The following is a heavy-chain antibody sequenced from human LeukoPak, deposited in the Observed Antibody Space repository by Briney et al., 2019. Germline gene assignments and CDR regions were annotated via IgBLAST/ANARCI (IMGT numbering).Heavy chain of an antibody. CDR2: IKEDGSEK. CDR1: GFTFSSYW. D-gene: IGHD3-22*01. CDR3: AKGMDSSGYLHAFDI. J-gene: IGHJ3*02. Sequence: GGSLRLSCAASGFTFSSYWMNWVRQAPGKGLEWVANIKEDGSEKYYVDSVKGRFTISRDNAKNSLYLQMNSLRAEDTAVYYCAKGMDSSGYLHAFDIWGQGTMVTVSS. V-gene: IGHV3-7*01.